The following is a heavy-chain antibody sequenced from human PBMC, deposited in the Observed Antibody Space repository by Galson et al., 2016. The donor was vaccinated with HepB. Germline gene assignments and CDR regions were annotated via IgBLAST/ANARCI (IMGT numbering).Heavy chain of an antibody. Sequence: TLSLTRTVSGGSISSGGYYWSWIRQHPGKGLEWIGNIYYSGYTYYNPSPKSRVTISVDTSKNQFSLKLSSVTAADTAVYYCARGTPSYFYDSSGNLDYWGQGTLVTVSS. CDR3: ARGTPSYFYDSSGNLDY. D-gene: IGHD3-22*01. CDR2: IYYSGYT. J-gene: IGHJ4*02. V-gene: IGHV4-31*03. CDR1: GGSISSGGYY.